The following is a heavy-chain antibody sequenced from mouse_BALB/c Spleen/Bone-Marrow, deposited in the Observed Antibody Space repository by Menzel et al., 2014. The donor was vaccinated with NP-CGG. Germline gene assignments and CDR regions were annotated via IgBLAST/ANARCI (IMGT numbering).Heavy chain of an antibody. V-gene: IGHV1-9*01. CDR2: ILPGSGST. CDR1: GYTFSRNW. Sequence: QVQLQQSGAELMKPGASVKISCKATGYTFSRNWIEWVKQRPGHGLEWIGEILPGSGSTNYNEKFKGKATFTADTSSNTANMQLSSLTSEDSGLYYCARVGSTMITTAFAYWGQGTLVTVSA. J-gene: IGHJ3*01. CDR3: ARVGSTMITTAFAY. D-gene: IGHD2-4*01.